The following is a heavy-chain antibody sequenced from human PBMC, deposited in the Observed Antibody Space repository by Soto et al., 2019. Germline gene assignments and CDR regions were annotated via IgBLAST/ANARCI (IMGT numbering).Heavy chain of an antibody. CDR1: GYSFTSYW. V-gene: IGHV5-10-1*01. Sequence: GESLKISCKGSGYSFTSYWISWVRQMPGKGLEWMGRIDPSDSYTNYSPSFQGHVTISADKSISTAYLQWSSLKASDTAMYYCARRVIAARPSYYYYGMDVWGQGTTVTVSS. CDR2: IDPSDSYT. D-gene: IGHD6-6*01. CDR3: ARRVIAARPSYYYYGMDV. J-gene: IGHJ6*02.